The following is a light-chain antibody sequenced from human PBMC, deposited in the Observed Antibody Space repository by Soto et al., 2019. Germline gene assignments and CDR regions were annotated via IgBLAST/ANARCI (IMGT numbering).Light chain of an antibody. Sequence: DIPMTQSPSTLSASVGDRVTITCRASQSISSWLAWYQQKPGKAPKLLIYDASSLESGVPSRFSGSGSGTEFTLTNSSLQPDDFATYYCQQYNSYSLTFGGGTKVEIK. V-gene: IGKV1-5*01. J-gene: IGKJ4*01. CDR2: DAS. CDR3: QQYNSYSLT. CDR1: QSISSW.